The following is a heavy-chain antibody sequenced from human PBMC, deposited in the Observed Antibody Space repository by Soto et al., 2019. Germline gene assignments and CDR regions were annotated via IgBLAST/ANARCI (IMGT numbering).Heavy chain of an antibody. J-gene: IGHJ6*02. CDR2: IYYSGST. CDR1: GGSISSGGYY. V-gene: IGHV4-31*03. Sequence: SETLSLTCTVSGGSISSGGYYWSWIRPHRGEGGKWIGYIYYSGSTYYNPSLKSRVTISVDTSKNQFSLKLSSVTAADTAVYYCATQPQYYYGMDVWGQGTTVTVSS. CDR3: ATQPQYYYGMDV.